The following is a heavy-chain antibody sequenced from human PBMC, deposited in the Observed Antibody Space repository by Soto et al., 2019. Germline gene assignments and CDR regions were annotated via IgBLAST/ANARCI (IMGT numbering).Heavy chain of an antibody. Sequence: GGSLRLSCAASGFTFSSYARHWVRQAPGKGLEWVAVISYDGSNKYYADSVKGRFTISRDNSKNTLYLQMNSLRAEDTAVYYCARDSLNYYYYGMDVWGQGTTVTVSS. CDR2: ISYDGSNK. J-gene: IGHJ6*02. CDR1: GFTFSSYA. V-gene: IGHV3-30-3*01. CDR3: ARDSLNYYYYGMDV.